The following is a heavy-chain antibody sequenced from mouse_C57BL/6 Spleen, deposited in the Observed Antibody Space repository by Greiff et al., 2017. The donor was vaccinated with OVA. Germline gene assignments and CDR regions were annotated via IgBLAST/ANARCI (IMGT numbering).Heavy chain of an antibody. CDR1: GFTFSSYG. CDR3: ARGPGTGYYFDY. Sequence: VQLKESGGDLVKPGGSLKLSCAASGFTFSSYGMSWVRQTPDKRLEWVATISSGGSYTYYPDSVKGRFTISRDNAKNTLYLQMSSLKSEDTAMYYCARGPGTGYYFDYWGQGTTLTVSS. V-gene: IGHV5-6*01. CDR2: ISSGGSYT. D-gene: IGHD3-3*01. J-gene: IGHJ2*01.